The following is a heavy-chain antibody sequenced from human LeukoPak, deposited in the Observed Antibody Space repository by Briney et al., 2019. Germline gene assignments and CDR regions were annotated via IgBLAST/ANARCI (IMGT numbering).Heavy chain of an antibody. CDR1: GYSFTSYW. CDR2: IYPGDSDT. V-gene: IGHV5-51*01. Sequence: GESLKISCKGSGYSFTSYWIGWVRQMPGKGLEWMGIIYPGDSDTRYSLSFQGQVTISADKSISTAYLQWSSLKASDTAMYYCARPSYYYDSSGYNDAFDIWGQGTMVTVSS. J-gene: IGHJ3*02. D-gene: IGHD3-22*01. CDR3: ARPSYYYDSSGYNDAFDI.